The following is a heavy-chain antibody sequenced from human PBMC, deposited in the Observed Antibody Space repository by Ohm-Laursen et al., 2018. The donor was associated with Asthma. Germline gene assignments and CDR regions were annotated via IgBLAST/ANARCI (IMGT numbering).Heavy chain of an antibody. CDR3: AREDIVVVPAAPWSKENSYGMDV. Sequence: ASVKVSCKASGYTFTSYYMHWVRQAPGQGLEWMGIINPSGGSTSYAQKFQGRVTMTRDTSTSTVYMELSSLRSEDTAVYYCAREDIVVVPAAPWSKENSYGMDVWGQGTTVTVSS. V-gene: IGHV1-46*01. D-gene: IGHD2-2*01. J-gene: IGHJ6*02. CDR2: INPSGGST. CDR1: GYTFTSYY.